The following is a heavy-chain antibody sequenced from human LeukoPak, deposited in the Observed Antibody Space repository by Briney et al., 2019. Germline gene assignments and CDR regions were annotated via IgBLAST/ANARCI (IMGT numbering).Heavy chain of an antibody. D-gene: IGHD2-2*01. V-gene: IGHV4-39*07. CDR1: GGSISSSSCY. CDR3: ARALRASPYFDY. Sequence: SETLSLTCTVSGGSISSSSCYWGWIRQPPGKGLEWIGSIYFIGITYYNPSLKSRITISVDTSKNQFSLKLSSVTAADTAVYYCARALRASPYFDYWGQGTLVTVSS. CDR2: IYFIGIT. J-gene: IGHJ4*02.